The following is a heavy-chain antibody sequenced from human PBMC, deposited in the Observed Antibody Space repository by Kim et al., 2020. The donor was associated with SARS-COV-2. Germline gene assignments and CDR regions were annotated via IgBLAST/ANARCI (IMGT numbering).Heavy chain of an antibody. J-gene: IGHJ3*02. CDR3: ARSERITIFGVVIPSDAFDI. CDR1: GYSFTSYW. V-gene: IGHV5-10-1*01. D-gene: IGHD3-3*01. Sequence: GESLKISCKGSGYSFTSYWISWVRQMPGKGLEWMGRIDPSDSYTNYSPSFQGHVTISADKSISTAYLQWSSLKASDTAMYYCARSERITIFGVVIPSDAFDIWGQGTMVTVSS. CDR2: IDPSDSYT.